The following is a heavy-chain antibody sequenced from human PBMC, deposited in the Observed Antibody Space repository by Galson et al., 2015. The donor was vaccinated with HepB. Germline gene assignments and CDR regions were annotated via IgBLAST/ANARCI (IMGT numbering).Heavy chain of an antibody. J-gene: IGHJ1*01. Sequence: SVKVSCKVSGYTLTELSMHWVRQAPGKGLEWMGGFDPEDGETIYAQKFQGRVTMTEDTSTDTAYMELGSLRSEDTAVYYCATVAYYYDSSGYSGAEYFQHWGQGTLVTVSS. CDR3: ATVAYYYDSSGYSGAEYFQH. CDR1: GYTLTELS. V-gene: IGHV1-24*01. CDR2: FDPEDGET. D-gene: IGHD3-22*01.